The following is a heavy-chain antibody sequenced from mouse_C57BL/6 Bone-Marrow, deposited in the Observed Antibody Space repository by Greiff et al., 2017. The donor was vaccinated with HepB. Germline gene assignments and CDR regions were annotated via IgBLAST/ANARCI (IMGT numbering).Heavy chain of an antibody. CDR1: GFSLTSYG. J-gene: IGHJ1*03. CDR3: AREGYDGDLHWYFDV. D-gene: IGHD2-3*01. Sequence: VMLVESGPGLVQPSQSLSITCTVSGFSLTSYGVHWVRQSPGKGLEWLGVIWSGGSTDYNAAFISRLSISKDNSKGQVVFKMNSLQADDTAIYYCAREGYDGDLHWYFDVWGTGTTVTVSS. V-gene: IGHV2-2*01. CDR2: IWSGGST.